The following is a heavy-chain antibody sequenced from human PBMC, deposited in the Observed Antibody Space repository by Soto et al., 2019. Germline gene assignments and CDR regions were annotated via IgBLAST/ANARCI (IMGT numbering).Heavy chain of an antibody. CDR1: GHTLSELS. CDR2: FDPEDGET. Sequence: QVLLLQSGAEVKKPGASVKVSCKVSGHTLSELSMHWLRQVPGKGLEWMGGFDPEDGETFYSKAFQGRVAMTEDRSTDTAYMELSSLRSEDTAVYFCATEVHSTSLNSWFDPWGQGTLVTVSS. J-gene: IGHJ5*02. CDR3: ATEVHSTSLNSWFDP. D-gene: IGHD1-7*01. V-gene: IGHV1-24*01.